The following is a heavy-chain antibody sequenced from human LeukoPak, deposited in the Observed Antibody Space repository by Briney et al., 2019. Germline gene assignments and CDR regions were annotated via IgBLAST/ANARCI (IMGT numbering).Heavy chain of an antibody. V-gene: IGHV1-18*04. CDR1: GYTFTRHG. Sequence: GASVKVSCKASGYTFTRHGISWLRQAPGQGLEWMGWISTYNGDTNYAHKFQGRVTVTKDTSASTAYMDLRSLTSDDTAVHYCARDPSNTSGRMTWFDSWGQGTLVTVSS. D-gene: IGHD2-2*01. CDR2: ISTYNGDT. CDR3: ARDPSNTSGRMTWFDS. J-gene: IGHJ5*01.